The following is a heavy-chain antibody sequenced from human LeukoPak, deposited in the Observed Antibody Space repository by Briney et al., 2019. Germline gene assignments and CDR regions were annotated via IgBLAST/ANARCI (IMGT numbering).Heavy chain of an antibody. CDR2: CNPDGSDT. J-gene: IGHJ4*02. V-gene: IGHV3-74*01. CDR1: GFTFSSYA. D-gene: IGHD3-10*01. CDR3: TSDTFGKYDS. Sequence: GGSLRLSCAASGFTFSSYAMSWVRQAPGKGLEWVARCNPDGSDTTYADSVKGRFTISRDNAKNILYLQTNSLRVEDTALYYCTSDTFGKYDSWGQGTLATVSS.